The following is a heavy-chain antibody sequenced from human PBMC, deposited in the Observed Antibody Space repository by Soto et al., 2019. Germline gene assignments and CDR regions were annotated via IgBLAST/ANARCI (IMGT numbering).Heavy chain of an antibody. J-gene: IGHJ4*02. D-gene: IGHD4-17*01. CDR2: SNPSGGST. CDR3: AGDPRPTVTTFDY. CDR1: GYTFTSYY. V-gene: IGHV1-46*01. Sequence: ASVKVSCKASGYTFTSYYMHWVRQAPGQGLEWMGISNPSGGSTSYAQKFQGRVTMTRDTSTSTVYMELSSLRSEDTAVYYCAGDPRPTVTTFDYWGEGTLVTVSS.